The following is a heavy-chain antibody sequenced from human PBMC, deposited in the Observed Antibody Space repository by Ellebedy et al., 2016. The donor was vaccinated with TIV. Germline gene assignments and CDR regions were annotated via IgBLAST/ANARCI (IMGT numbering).Heavy chain of an antibody. J-gene: IGHJ4*02. V-gene: IGHV1-2*02. Sequence: ASVKVSCKASGYTFTSYYMHWVRQAPGQGLEWMGWINPNSGGTNYAQKFQGRVTMTRDTSITTASMELSRLRSDDTAIYYCARPPAKFTFDSWGQGTLVTVSS. CDR3: ARPPAKFTFDS. CDR1: GYTFTSYY. CDR2: INPNSGGT.